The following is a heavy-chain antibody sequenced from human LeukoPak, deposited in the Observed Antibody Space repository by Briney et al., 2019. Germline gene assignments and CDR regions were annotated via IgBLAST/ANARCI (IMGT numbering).Heavy chain of an antibody. V-gene: IGHV1-69*13. D-gene: IGHD5-24*01. CDR1: GGTFSSYA. Sequence: ASVKVSCKASGGTFSSYAISWVRQAPGQGLEWIGGIIPIFGTANYAQKFQGRVTITADESTSTAYMELSSLRSEDTAVYYCAQTRWLQLGWYFDYWGQGTLVTVSS. CDR3: AQTRWLQLGWYFDY. CDR2: IIPIFGTA. J-gene: IGHJ4*02.